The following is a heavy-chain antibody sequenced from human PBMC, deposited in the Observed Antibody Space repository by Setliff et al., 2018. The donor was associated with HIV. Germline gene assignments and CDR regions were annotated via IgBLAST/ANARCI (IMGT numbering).Heavy chain of an antibody. CDR1: GFTFSNYA. CDR2: ITGIGGGT. V-gene: IGHV3-23*01. Sequence: GGSLRLSCVASGFTFSNYAMSWVRQAPGKGLEWVSGITGIGGGTYYADSVKGRFTISRDNSKNTLYLQMNSLSAEDTAVFYCAKGNSADTWYHFAYWGQGTLVTVSS. D-gene: IGHD6-13*01. CDR3: AKGNSADTWYHFAY. J-gene: IGHJ4*02.